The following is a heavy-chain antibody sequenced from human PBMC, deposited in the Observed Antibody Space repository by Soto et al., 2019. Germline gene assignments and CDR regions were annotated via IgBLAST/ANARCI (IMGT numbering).Heavy chain of an antibody. CDR1: GFTFSSYS. J-gene: IGHJ4*02. V-gene: IGHV3-21*01. D-gene: IGHD3-22*01. CDR3: ARVWTTGPYYYDSSGYYQLFDY. Sequence: GSLRLSCAASGFTFSSYSMNWVRQAPGKGLEWVSSISSSSSYIYYADSVKGRFTISRDNAKNSLYLQMNSLRAEDTAVYYCARVWTTGPYYYDSSGYYQLFDYWGQGXLVTVSS. CDR2: ISSSSSYI.